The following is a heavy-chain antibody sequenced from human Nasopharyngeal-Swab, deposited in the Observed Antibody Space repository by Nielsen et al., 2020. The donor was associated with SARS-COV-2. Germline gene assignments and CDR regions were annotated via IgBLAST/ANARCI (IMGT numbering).Heavy chain of an antibody. CDR2: ISSSGSTI. CDR1: GFTFSDYY. V-gene: IGHV3-11*01. Sequence: GESLKISCAASGFTFSDYYMSWIRQALGKGLEWVSYISSSGSTIYYADSVKGRFTISRDNAKNSLYLQMNSLRAEDTAVYYCARDFWATVVNPVGYWGQGTLVTVSS. J-gene: IGHJ4*02. CDR3: ARDFWATVVNPVGY. D-gene: IGHD4-23*01.